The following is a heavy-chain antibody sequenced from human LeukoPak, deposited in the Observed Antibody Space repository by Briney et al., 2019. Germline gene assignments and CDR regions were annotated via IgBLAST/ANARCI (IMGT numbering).Heavy chain of an antibody. CDR3: ARGTPRLTAAAGTRGFNI. CDR2: INHSGST. CDR1: GGSFSGYY. J-gene: IGHJ3*02. Sequence: SETLSLTCAVYGGSFSGYYWSWIRQPPGKGLEWIGEINHSGSTNYNPSLKSRVTISVDTSKNQFSLKLRSVTAADTAVYYCARGTPRLTAAAGTRGFNIWGQGTMVTVSS. V-gene: IGHV4-34*01. D-gene: IGHD6-13*01.